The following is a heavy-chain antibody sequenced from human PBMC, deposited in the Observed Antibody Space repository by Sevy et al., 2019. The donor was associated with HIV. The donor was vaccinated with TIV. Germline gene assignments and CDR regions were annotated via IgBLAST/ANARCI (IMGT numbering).Heavy chain of an antibody. CDR2: ISYDGSSK. CDR3: ARDSXXXIXXXXXXX. J-gene: IGHJ1*01. CDR1: GFTFXTYP. Sequence: GGSLRLSCAASGFTFXTYPMHWVRQSPGKGLEWVTVISYDGSSKYYADSVKGRFTISRDNSKNTVFLQMDSLRVDDTAVYYCARDSXXXIXXXXXXXWGXXALVTVSS. V-gene: IGHV3-30-3*01.